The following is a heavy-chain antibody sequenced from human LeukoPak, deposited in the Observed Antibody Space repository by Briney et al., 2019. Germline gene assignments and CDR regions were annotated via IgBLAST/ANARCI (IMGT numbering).Heavy chain of an antibody. CDR1: GFTFSSYA. V-gene: IGHV3-23*01. CDR2: ISGSGDST. D-gene: IGHD6-19*01. CDR3: AKSRAYSSGALNY. J-gene: IGHJ4*02. Sequence: GGSLRLSCAASGFTFSSYAMSWVRQAPGKGLEWVSAISGSGDSTYYGDSVKGRFTISRDNSKNTLYLQMNSLGAEDTATYYCAKSRAYSSGALNYWGRGTLVTVSS.